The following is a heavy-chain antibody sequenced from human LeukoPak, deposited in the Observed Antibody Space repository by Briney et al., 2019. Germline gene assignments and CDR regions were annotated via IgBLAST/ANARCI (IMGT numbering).Heavy chain of an antibody. CDR2: ISGSGGST. Sequence: GGPLRLSCAASGFTFSSYAMSWVRQAPGKGLEWVSVISGSGGSTYYADSVKGRFTISRDNSKNTLYLQMNSLRAEDTAVYYCAKGSQLLLDGLDVWGQGTTVTVSS. D-gene: IGHD2-2*01. V-gene: IGHV3-23*01. CDR1: GFTFSSYA. J-gene: IGHJ6*02. CDR3: AKGSQLLLDGLDV.